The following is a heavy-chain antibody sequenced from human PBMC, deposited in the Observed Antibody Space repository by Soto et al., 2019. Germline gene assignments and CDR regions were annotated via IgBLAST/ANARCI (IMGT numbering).Heavy chain of an antibody. D-gene: IGHD3-22*01. V-gene: IGHV4-30-4*01. Sequence: LSLPCTVSGGSISSGDYYWSWIRQPPGKGLEWIGYIYYSGSTYYNPSLKSRVTISVDTSKNQFSLKLSSVTAADTAVYYCAREQENYDSSGYYSSRFDPWGQGTLVTVSS. CDR2: IYYSGST. J-gene: IGHJ5*02. CDR1: GGSISSGDYY. CDR3: AREQENYDSSGYYSSRFDP.